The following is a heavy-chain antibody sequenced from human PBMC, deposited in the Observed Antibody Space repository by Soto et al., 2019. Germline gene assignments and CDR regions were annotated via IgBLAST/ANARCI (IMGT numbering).Heavy chain of an antibody. J-gene: IGHJ6*02. CDR2: IYYSGNT. V-gene: IGHV4-39*01. Sequence: PSETLSLTCTVSGGSFSSSNYYWGWIRQPPGKGLEWIGSIYYSGNTYFNPSLKSRVTISVDTSKNQFSLKLGSVTAADTAVYYCARHMVVGATFCMDVWGQGTTVTVSS. CDR3: ARHMVVGATFCMDV. D-gene: IGHD1-26*01. CDR1: GGSFSSSNYY.